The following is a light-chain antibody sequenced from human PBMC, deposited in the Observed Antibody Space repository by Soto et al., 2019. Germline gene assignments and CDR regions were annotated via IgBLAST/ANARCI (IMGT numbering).Light chain of an antibody. CDR1: QGVGSD. CDR3: QQYNNWPPFT. J-gene: IGKJ3*01. V-gene: IGKV3-15*01. Sequence: EIVMTQSPVTLSASPGERVTLSCRASQGVGSDVAWYQQKPGQAPGLLIYGASIREVGVPARFSGSGSGTEFTLTISSLQSEEFAVYYCQQYNNWPPFTYGPGTIVDIK. CDR2: GAS.